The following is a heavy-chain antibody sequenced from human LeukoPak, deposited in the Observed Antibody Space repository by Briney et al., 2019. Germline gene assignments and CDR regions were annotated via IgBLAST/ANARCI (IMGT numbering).Heavy chain of an antibody. CDR1: GFTFSSYS. D-gene: IGHD2-2*01. Sequence: PGGSLRLSCAASGFTFSSYSMNWVRQAPGKGLEWVSSISSSSSYIYYADSVKGRFTISRDNAKNSLYLQMNSLRAEDTAVYYCARVSGYCSSTSCYLYYYYGMDVWGQGTTVTVS. CDR2: ISSSSSYI. V-gene: IGHV3-21*01. J-gene: IGHJ6*02. CDR3: ARVSGYCSSTSCYLYYYYGMDV.